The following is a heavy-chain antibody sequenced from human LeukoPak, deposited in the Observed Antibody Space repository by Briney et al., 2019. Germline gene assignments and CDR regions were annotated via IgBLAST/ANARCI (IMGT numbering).Heavy chain of an antibody. Sequence: PSETLSLTXTVSGGSISSYYWSWIRQPPGKGLEWIGYIYYSGSTNYNPSLKSRVTISVDTSMNQFSLKLSSVTAADTAVYYCARVGVEGYFDWLLNYWGQGTLVTVSS. CDR1: GGSISSYY. V-gene: IGHV4-59*01. CDR2: IYYSGST. J-gene: IGHJ4*02. CDR3: ARVGVEGYFDWLLNY. D-gene: IGHD3-9*01.